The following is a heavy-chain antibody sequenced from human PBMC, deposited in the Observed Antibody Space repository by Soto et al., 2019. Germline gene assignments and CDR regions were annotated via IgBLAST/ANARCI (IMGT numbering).Heavy chain of an antibody. J-gene: IGHJ6*02. V-gene: IGHV3-30*18. CDR1: GFTFSSYG. CDR2: ISYDGSNK. CDR3: AKRAYSGVGYGMDV. D-gene: IGHD3-10*01. Sequence: QVQLVESGGGVVQPGRSLRLSCAASGFTFSSYGMHWVRQPPGKGLEWVAVISYDGSNKYYADSVKGRFTISRDNSKNALYLQRNSLRAEDRGVYYCAKRAYSGVGYGMDVWGQGTTVTVSS.